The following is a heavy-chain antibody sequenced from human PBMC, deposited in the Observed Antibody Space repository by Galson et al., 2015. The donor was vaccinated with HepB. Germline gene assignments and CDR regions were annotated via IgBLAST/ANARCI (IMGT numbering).Heavy chain of an antibody. V-gene: IGHV3-7*03. CDR2: IKQDGSEK. CDR3: ARLVTISVHAFDI. D-gene: IGHD4-17*01. J-gene: IGHJ3*02. CDR1: GFTFSSYW. Sequence: SLRLSCAASGFTFSSYWMSWVRQAPGKGLEWVANIKQDGSEKYYVDSVKGRFTISRDNAKNSLYLQMNSLRAEDTAVYYCARLVTISVHAFDIWGQGTMVTVSS.